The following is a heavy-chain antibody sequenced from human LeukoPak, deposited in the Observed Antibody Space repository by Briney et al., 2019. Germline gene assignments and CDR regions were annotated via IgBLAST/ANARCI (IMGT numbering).Heavy chain of an antibody. CDR1: GGTFSSYA. V-gene: IGHV1-69*05. CDR3: ATLGYCSSTSCYDDAFDI. J-gene: IGHJ3*02. D-gene: IGHD2-2*01. CDR2: IIPIFGTA. Sequence: GASVKVSCKASGGTFSSYAISWVRQAPGQGLEWMGGIIPIFGTANYAQKFQGRVTMTRDTSTSTVYMGLSSLRSEDTAVYYCATLGYCSSTSCYDDAFDIWGQGTMVTVSS.